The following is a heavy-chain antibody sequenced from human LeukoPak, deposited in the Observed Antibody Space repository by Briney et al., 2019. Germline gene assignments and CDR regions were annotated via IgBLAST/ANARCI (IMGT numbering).Heavy chain of an antibody. V-gene: IGHV4-59*08. Sequence: SETLSLTCTVSGGSISSYYWSWIRQPPGKGLEWIGYIYYSGSTNYNPSLKSRVTISVDTSKNQFSLKLSSVTAADTAVYYCARQGIYGGNSEVDYWGQGTLVTVSS. CDR2: IYYSGST. CDR3: ARQGIYGGNSEVDY. J-gene: IGHJ4*02. D-gene: IGHD4-23*01. CDR1: GGSISSYY.